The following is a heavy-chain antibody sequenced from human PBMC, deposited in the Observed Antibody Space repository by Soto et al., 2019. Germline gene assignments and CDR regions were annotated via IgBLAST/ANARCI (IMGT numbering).Heavy chain of an antibody. Sequence: GASGKVCCKASGYTFTGYYLHWVRQAPGQGLEWMGWINPNSAATNYAQKFQGWVTITRDTSISTVYMELSRLTSDDTAVYYCARDLAGASFFDSWGQGTLVTVS. CDR3: ARDLAGASFFDS. CDR2: INPNSAAT. D-gene: IGHD3-10*01. CDR1: GYTFTGYY. J-gene: IGHJ4*02. V-gene: IGHV1-2*04.